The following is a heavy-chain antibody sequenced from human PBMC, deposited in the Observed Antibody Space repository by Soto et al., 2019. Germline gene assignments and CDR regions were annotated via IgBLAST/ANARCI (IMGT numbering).Heavy chain of an antibody. CDR2: IYYSGST. D-gene: IGHD2-15*01. CDR3: ARRDNYFDY. Sequence: SETLSLTCTVSCGSISSLYWSWIRQPPGKGLEWIGYIYYSGSTNYNPSLKSRVTISVDTSKNQFSLKLSSVTAADTAVYYCARRDNYFDYWGQGTLVTVSS. J-gene: IGHJ4*02. V-gene: IGHV4-59*08. CDR1: CGSISSLY.